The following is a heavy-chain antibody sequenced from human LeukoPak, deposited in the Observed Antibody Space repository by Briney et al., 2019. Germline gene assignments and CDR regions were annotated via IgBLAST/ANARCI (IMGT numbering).Heavy chain of an antibody. CDR1: GSSFRSST. V-gene: IGHV1-69*05. CDR3: ARGRLQVALSSGHLKWLDP. CDR2: IIPIFGAP. Sequence: SVEVSCKASGSSFRSSTFAWVRQAPGRGLEWMGGIIPIFGAPNYALEFQGRATITTDESTSTVYMELSSLRSEDTAMYYCARGRLQVALSSGHLKWLDPWGQGSLVTVSS. J-gene: IGHJ5*02. D-gene: IGHD3-22*01.